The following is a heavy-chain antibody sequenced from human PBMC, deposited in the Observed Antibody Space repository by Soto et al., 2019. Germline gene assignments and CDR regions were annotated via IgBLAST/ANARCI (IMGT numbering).Heavy chain of an antibody. Sequence: SETLSLTCTVSGGSISSYYWSWIRQPPGKGLEWIGYIYYSGSTNYNPSLKSRVTISVDTSKNQFSLKLSSVTAADTAVYYCARSTYYDFWSGYSSYFDYWGQGTLVTVSS. V-gene: IGHV4-59*01. CDR2: IYYSGST. CDR3: ARSTYYDFWSGYSSYFDY. CDR1: GGSISSYY. D-gene: IGHD3-3*01. J-gene: IGHJ4*02.